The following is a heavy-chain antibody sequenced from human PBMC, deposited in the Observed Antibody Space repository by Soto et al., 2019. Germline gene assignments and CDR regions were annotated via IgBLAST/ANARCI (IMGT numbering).Heavy chain of an antibody. V-gene: IGHV4-59*01. D-gene: IGHD5-18*01. Sequence: SETLSLTCAVYGGSFSSYYWSWIRQPPGKGLEWIGYIYYSGSTNYNPSLKSRVTISVDTSKNQFSLKLSSVTAADTAVYYCARAVGVDTAMVREYYYGMDVWGQGTTVTVSS. J-gene: IGHJ6*02. CDR3: ARAVGVDTAMVREYYYGMDV. CDR2: IYYSGST. CDR1: GGSFSSYY.